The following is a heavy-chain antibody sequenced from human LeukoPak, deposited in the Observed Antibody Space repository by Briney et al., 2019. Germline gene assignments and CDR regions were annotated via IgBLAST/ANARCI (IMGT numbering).Heavy chain of an antibody. CDR2: IIPILGIA. CDR1: GGTFSSYT. J-gene: IGHJ6*02. CDR3: ARHYCSSTSCHSEGYYGMDV. V-gene: IGHV1-69*02. Sequence: GASVKVSCKASGGTFSSYTISWVRQAPGQGLEWMGRIIPILGIANYAQKFQGRVTITADKSTSTAYMELSSLRSEDTAVYYCARHYCSSTSCHSEGYYGMDVWGQGTTVTVSS. D-gene: IGHD2-2*02.